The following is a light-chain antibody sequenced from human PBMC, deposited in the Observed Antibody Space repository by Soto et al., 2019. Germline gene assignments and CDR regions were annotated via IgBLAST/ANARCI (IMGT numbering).Light chain of an antibody. V-gene: IGKV1-39*01. Sequence: DIQMTQSPSSLSSSVGDRITITCRASQSISRYLNWYQHKPGKAPKLLINAASSLERGVPSRFSGSGSGTDFTLTISRLEPEDFAVYYCQQYGSSPRTFGQGTKVDIK. CDR3: QQYGSSPRT. CDR1: QSISRY. J-gene: IGKJ1*01. CDR2: AAS.